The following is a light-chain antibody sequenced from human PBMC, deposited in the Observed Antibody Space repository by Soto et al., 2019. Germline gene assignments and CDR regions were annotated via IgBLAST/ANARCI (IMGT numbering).Light chain of an antibody. CDR3: QQGYTTPGT. CDR1: QSISAF. V-gene: IGKV1-39*01. CDR2: AAS. J-gene: IGKJ1*01. Sequence: DIAVTQSPSSLSASVGDRVTITCRASQSISAFLNWYQQKPGKAPKLLINAASSLESGVPSRFSGSGSGTDFTLTINSLQPEDFATYYCQQGYTTPGTFGQGTKVDIK.